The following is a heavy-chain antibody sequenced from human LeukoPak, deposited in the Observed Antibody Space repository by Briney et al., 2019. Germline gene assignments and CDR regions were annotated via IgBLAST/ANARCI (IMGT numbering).Heavy chain of an antibody. CDR3: ARVDHGRPFDL. Sequence: PSETLSLTCAASGYSISSGFLWSWTRQPPGKALEWIATINHGGTPHSMSSLKRRVTISVDTSNNQFSLKLSSVTAADTALYYCARVDHGRPFDLWGQGTLVTVSS. J-gene: IGHJ5*02. CDR1: GYSISSGFL. V-gene: IGHV4-38-2*01. D-gene: IGHD2-15*01. CDR2: INHGGTP.